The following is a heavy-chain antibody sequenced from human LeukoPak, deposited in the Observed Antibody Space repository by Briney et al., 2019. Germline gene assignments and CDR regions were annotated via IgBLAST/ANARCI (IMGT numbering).Heavy chain of an antibody. CDR3: ARGESSSPHFDY. Sequence: GRSLRLSCAASGFTFSSYGMHWVRQVPGKGLEWVGIIWYDGSNKYYAESVKGRFTISRDNSKNTLYLQMNSLRAEDTAVYYCARGESSSPHFDYWGQGTLVTVSS. V-gene: IGHV3-33*01. CDR2: IWYDGSNK. D-gene: IGHD6-6*01. CDR1: GFTFSSYG. J-gene: IGHJ4*02.